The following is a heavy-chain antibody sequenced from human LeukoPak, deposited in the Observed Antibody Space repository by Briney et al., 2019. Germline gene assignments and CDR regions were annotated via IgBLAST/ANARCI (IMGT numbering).Heavy chain of an antibody. J-gene: IGHJ1*01. D-gene: IGHD3-22*01. V-gene: IGHV3-74*01. CDR1: GFTFSSYW. CDR2: IKSDGST. CDR3: ARAPSEIGGYYPEYFRH. Sequence: AGSLRLSCAASGFTFSSYWMHWVRQAPGKGLVWISRIKSDGSTNYADSVKGRFTISGDNAKNTVSLQMNSLRAEDTGVYYCARAPSEIGGYYPEYFRHWGQGTLVTVSS.